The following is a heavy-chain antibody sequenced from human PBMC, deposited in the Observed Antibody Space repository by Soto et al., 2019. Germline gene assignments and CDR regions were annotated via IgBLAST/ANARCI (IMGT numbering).Heavy chain of an antibody. Sequence: GGSLRLSCAASGFTFSSYAMHWVRQAPGKGLEWVAVISYDGSNKYYADSVKGRFTISRDNSKNTLYLQMNSLRAEDTAVYYCARHNSPPHNWFDPWGQGTLVTVSS. CDR1: GFTFSSYA. CDR3: ARHNSPPHNWFDP. CDR2: ISYDGSNK. V-gene: IGHV3-30-3*01. D-gene: IGHD1-20*01. J-gene: IGHJ5*02.